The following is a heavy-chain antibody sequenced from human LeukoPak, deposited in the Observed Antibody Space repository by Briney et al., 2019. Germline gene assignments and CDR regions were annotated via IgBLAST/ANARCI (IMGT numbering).Heavy chain of an antibody. J-gene: IGHJ5*01. Sequence: GRSLRLSCAASGLTFTSHGFHWVRQAPGRGLEWLTFISLDGSRKSYADSVKGRFTFSRDDSRNTLYLEMNSLRAEDTATYYCARDRAVSWLDSWGLGTLVTVSS. D-gene: IGHD3-10*01. V-gene: IGHV3-33*05. CDR2: ISLDGSRK. CDR1: GLTFTSHG. CDR3: ARDRAVSWLDS.